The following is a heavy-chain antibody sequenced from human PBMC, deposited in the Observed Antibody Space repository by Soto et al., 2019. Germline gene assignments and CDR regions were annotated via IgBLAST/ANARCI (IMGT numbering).Heavy chain of an antibody. CDR1: GFTFSSYA. V-gene: IGHV3-23*01. Sequence: GSLRLSCAASGFTFSSYAMSWVRQAPGKGLEWVSAISGSGGSTYYADSVKGRFTISRDNSKNTLYLQMNSLRAEDTAVYYCAKDGRSSSWYEGWFDPWGQGTLVTVSS. CDR3: AKDGRSSSWYEGWFDP. J-gene: IGHJ5*02. CDR2: ISGSGGST. D-gene: IGHD6-13*01.